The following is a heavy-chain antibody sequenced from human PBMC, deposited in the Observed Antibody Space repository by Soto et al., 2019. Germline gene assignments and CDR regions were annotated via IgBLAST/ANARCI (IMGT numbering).Heavy chain of an antibody. CDR3: ARYPASSRGPYYYYGMDV. V-gene: IGHV4-30-4*01. D-gene: IGHD3-16*01. CDR2: SYYSGST. J-gene: IGHJ6*02. Sequence: SETLSLTSTVAGGSISSGDYYWSWIRQPPGKGLEWIGDSYYSGSTYYNPSLKSRVTISLDTSKSQFSLKLSSVPAADTALYYCARYPASSRGPYYYYGMDVWGQGTTVTVSS. CDR1: GGSISSGDYY.